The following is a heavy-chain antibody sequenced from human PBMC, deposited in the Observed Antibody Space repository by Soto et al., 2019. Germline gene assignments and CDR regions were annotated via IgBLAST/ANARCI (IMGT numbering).Heavy chain of an antibody. V-gene: IGHV1-18*04. CDR1: GYTFTIYG. J-gene: IGHJ4*02. CDR2: ISAYNGNT. D-gene: IGHD6-19*01. Sequence: ASVKVSCKASGYTFTIYGISGVLQAPGQGLEWMGWISAYNGNTNYAQKLQGRVTMTTDTSTSTAYMELRSPRSDDTAVYYCARTIAVAIFDYWGQGTLVTVSS. CDR3: ARTIAVAIFDY.